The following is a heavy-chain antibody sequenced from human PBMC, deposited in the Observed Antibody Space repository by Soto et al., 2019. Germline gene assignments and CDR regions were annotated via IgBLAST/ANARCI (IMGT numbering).Heavy chain of an antibody. J-gene: IGHJ4*02. CDR1: GGTFKNNG. D-gene: IGHD5-12*01. CDR2: IIPVFGTT. CDR3: ARENGVAVATILYYFDY. Sequence: QVHLVQSGAEVKKAGSSVKVSCKAPGGTFKNNGISWVRQAPGQGLEWMGGIIPVFGTTNYAQKFQGRLTITADDFTSTVYIELSRLRYEDTAVYYCARENGVAVATILYYFDYWGPGTLVTVSS. V-gene: IGHV1-69*01.